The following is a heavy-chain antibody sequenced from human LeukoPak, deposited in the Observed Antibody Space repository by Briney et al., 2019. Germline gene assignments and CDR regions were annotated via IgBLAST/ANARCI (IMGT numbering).Heavy chain of an antibody. J-gene: IGHJ4*02. Sequence: GGPLRLSCAASGFPFGSYSIHWVGRAPGKGRGWVTVISADGRTQYYSDSVKGRFTISRDNSLNTLHLQMNSLRTGDTAVYYCAREFGHDRWYFDYWGQGALVTVSS. V-gene: IGHV3-30*03. D-gene: IGHD5-12*01. CDR2: ISADGRTQ. CDR1: GFPFGSYS. CDR3: AREFGHDRWYFDY.